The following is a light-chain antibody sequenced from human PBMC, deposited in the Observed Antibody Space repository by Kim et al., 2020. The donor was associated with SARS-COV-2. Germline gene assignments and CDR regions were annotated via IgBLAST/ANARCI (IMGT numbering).Light chain of an antibody. CDR3: NSRDSSGNHVV. J-gene: IGLJ2*01. CDR2: GKN. V-gene: IGLV3-19*01. CDR1: SLRSYY. Sequence: SSELTQDPAVSVALRQTVTITCQGDSLRSYYASWYQQKPGQAPVLVIYGKNNRPSGIPDRFSGSSSGNTASLTITGAQAEDEADYYCNSRDSSGNHVVFGGGTQLSFL.